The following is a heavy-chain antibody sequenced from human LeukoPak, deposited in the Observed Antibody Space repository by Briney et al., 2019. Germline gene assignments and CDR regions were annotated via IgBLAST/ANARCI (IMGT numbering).Heavy chain of an antibody. Sequence: GGSLRLSVAAPGFTFRGNAMSGVGQAQGKGLEGVSAISGSGGSTYYADSVKGRITISRDNSKNTLNLQMSSLRAEDTAVYYCAKGPEYSSGWYLDYWGQGTLVTVSS. D-gene: IGHD6-19*01. V-gene: IGHV3-23*01. CDR3: AKGPEYSSGWYLDY. CDR2: ISGSGGST. J-gene: IGHJ4*02. CDR1: GFTFRGNA.